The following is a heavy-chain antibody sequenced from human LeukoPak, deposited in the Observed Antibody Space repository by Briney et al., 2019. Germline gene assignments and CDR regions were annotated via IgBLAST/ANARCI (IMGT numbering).Heavy chain of an antibody. CDR2: ISYDGNNQ. D-gene: IGHD6-13*01. V-gene: IGHV3-30-3*01. CDR1: GFTFSSHW. CDR3: ARGNIAAAGHGAFDY. Sequence: GGSLRLSCAASGFTFSSHWMNWVRQAPGKGLEWVAVISYDGNNQYYADSVEGPFTISRDNSKNTLYLQMNSLRAEDTAVYLCARGNIAAAGHGAFDYWGQGTLVAVSS. J-gene: IGHJ4*02.